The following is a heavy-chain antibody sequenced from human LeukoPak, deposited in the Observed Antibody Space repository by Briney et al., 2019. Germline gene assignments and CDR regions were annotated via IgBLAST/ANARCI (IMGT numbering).Heavy chain of an antibody. V-gene: IGHV3-7*03. CDR2: VNRDGSVT. Sequence: GGSLRLSCAASGFALSSHWMTWVRQVPGRGPEWVANVNRDGSVTYYLDSVKGRFTTSKDNAKNSLYLQMNSLRAEDTALYHCARNNGMDVWGQGTTVIVSS. J-gene: IGHJ6*02. CDR3: ARNNGMDV. CDR1: GFALSSHW.